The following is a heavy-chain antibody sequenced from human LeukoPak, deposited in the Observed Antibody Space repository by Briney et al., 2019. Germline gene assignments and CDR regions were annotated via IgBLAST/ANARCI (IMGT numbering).Heavy chain of an antibody. CDR2: IYPGDSDT. D-gene: IGHD6-19*01. J-gene: IGHJ4*02. V-gene: IGHV5-51*01. CDR1: GYSFTSYW. CDR3: ARHQLSVAGDPIDY. Sequence: GESLKISFKGSGYSFTSYWIGWGRRMPGKGLGWMGIIYPGDSDTRYSPSFQGQVTISADKSISTAYLQWSSLKASDTAMYYCARHQLSVAGDPIDYWGQGTLVTVSS.